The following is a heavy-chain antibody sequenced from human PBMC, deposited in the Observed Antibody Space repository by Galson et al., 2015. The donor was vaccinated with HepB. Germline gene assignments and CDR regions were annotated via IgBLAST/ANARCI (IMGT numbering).Heavy chain of an antibody. CDR3: AKSHRSWYEVTDY. J-gene: IGHJ4*02. CDR2: ISSSSDRI. D-gene: IGHD6-13*01. Sequence: SLRLSCAASGFTFSTYSMNWVRQAPGKGLEWISYISSSSDRIYYADSVKGRFTISRDNAKNSLFLQMNSLRAEDTAVYYCAKSHRSWYEVTDYWGQGTLVTVSS. V-gene: IGHV3-48*04. CDR1: GFTFSTYS.